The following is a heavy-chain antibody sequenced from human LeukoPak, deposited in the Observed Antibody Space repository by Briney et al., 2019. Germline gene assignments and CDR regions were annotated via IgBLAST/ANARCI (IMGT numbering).Heavy chain of an antibody. CDR2: ISSSSSYI. CDR1: GFTFSSYS. D-gene: IGHD6-19*01. J-gene: IGHJ4*02. V-gene: IGHV3-21*01. CDR3: ARGSGLSIAVAGRLGY. Sequence: GGSLRLSCAASGFTFSSYSMNWVRQAPGKGLEWVSSISSSSSYIYYADSVKGRFTISRDNAKNSLYLQMNSLRAEDTAVYYCARGSGLSIAVAGRLGYWGQGTLVTVSS.